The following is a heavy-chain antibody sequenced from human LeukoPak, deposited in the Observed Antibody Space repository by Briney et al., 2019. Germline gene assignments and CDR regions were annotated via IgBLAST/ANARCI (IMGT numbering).Heavy chain of an antibody. J-gene: IGHJ4*02. V-gene: IGHV3-30*02. CDR3: AKLVLYSSSSSY. D-gene: IGHD6-6*01. Sequence: GGSLRLSCAASGFTFSSYGMHWVPQAPGKGLEWVAFLRFDGSNKYYADSVKGRFTISRDNSKNTLYMQMNSLRAEDTAVYYCAKLVLYSSSSSYWGQGTLVTVSS. CDR1: GFTFSSYG. CDR2: LRFDGSNK.